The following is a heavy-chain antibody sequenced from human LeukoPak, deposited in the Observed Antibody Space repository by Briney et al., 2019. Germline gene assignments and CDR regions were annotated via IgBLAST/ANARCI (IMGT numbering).Heavy chain of an antibody. J-gene: IGHJ4*02. CDR2: IYYSGST. Sequence: SETLSLTCTVSGGSISSYYWTWIRQPPGRGLEWIGYIYYSGSTNYNPSLKSRVTISVDTSNNQFSLTLSPVTAADTAVYYCARAGRTDGYKSYFDYWGQGTLVTVSS. D-gene: IGHD5-24*01. CDR1: GGSISSYY. V-gene: IGHV4-59*01. CDR3: ARAGRTDGYKSYFDY.